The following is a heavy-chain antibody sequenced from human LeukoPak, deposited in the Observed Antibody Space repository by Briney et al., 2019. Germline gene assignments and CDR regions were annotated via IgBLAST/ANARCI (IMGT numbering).Heavy chain of an antibody. Sequence: SETLSLTCTVSGGSISSYYWSWIRQPPGKGLEWIGYIYYSGSTTYNPSLKSRVTISVDTSKNQFSLKLSSATAADTAVYYCAKYVSTGWFDPWGQGTLVTVSS. D-gene: IGHD3-16*01. CDR3: AKYVSTGWFDP. J-gene: IGHJ5*02. V-gene: IGHV4-59*08. CDR1: GGSISSYY. CDR2: IYYSGST.